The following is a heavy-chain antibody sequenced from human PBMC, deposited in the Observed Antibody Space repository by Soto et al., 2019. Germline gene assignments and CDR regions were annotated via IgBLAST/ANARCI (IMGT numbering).Heavy chain of an antibody. CDR2: TDYSGNT. V-gene: IGHV4-59*08. Sequence: QVQLQESGPGLVRPSETLSLTCTVSSDSISSYFWIWIRQSPGKGLEWLGYTDYSGNTKYNPSLKSRVTISGDPSKNHFSLRLSSVPAADTAVYYCARAVADPLDYLAYWGKGTLVTFSS. CDR1: SDSISSYF. CDR3: ARAVADPLDYLAY. J-gene: IGHJ4*02. D-gene: IGHD6-19*01.